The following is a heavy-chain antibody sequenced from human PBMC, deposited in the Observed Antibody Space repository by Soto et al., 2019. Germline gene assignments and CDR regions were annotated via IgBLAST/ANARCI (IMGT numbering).Heavy chain of an antibody. V-gene: IGHV4-31*03. CDR3: ARMLSYDFWSGPNRFDP. Sequence: SETLSLTCTVSGDSISSGGYYWSWIRQHPGKGLEWIGYIYYSGSTYYNPSLKSRVTISVDTSKNQFSLKLSSVTAADTAVYYCARMLSYDFWSGPNRFDPWGQGTLVTVSS. D-gene: IGHD3-3*01. J-gene: IGHJ5*02. CDR2: IYYSGST. CDR1: GDSISSGGYY.